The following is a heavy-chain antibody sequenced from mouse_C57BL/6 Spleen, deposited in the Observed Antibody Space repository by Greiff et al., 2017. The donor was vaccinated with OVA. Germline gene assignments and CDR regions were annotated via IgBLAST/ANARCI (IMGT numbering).Heavy chain of an antibody. J-gene: IGHJ1*03. V-gene: IGHV5-4*01. CDR2: ISDGGSYT. CDR1: GFTFSSYA. D-gene: IGHD3-3*01. CDR3: ARDRVPWYFDV. Sequence: EVQVVESGGGLVKPGGSLKLSCAASGFTFSSYAMSWVRQTPEKRLEWVATISDGGSYTYYPDNVKGRFTISRDNAKNNLYLQMSHLKSEDTAMYYCARDRVPWYFDVWGTGTTVTVSS.